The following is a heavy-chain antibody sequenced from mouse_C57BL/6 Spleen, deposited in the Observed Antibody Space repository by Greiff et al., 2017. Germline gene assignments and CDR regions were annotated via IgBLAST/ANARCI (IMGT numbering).Heavy chain of an antibody. CDR3: SRGGSKSFAY. Sequence: VQLQQSDAELVKPGASVKISCTVSGYTFTDHTIHWMKQRPEQGLEWIGYIYPRDGSTKYTEKVKGRATLTAAKSSSTDYMQLNSLTSEDSAVDFCSRGGSKSFAYWGQGTLVTVSA. CDR2: IYPRDGST. D-gene: IGHD2-5*01. J-gene: IGHJ3*01. V-gene: IGHV1-78*01. CDR1: GYTFTDHT.